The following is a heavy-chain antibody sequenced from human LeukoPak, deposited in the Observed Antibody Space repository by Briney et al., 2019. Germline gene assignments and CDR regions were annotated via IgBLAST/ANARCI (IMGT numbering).Heavy chain of an antibody. CDR3: ARVGWGDAAALPNWLAP. V-gene: IGHV4-39*07. Sequence: PSETLSLTCTVSGGSISSGSYYWGWIRQPPGTGLEWLANVYYNGNSAYNPSIRSRVTISIDTSKSQFSLRLNSVTAADTAVYYCARVGWGDAAALPNWLAPWGRGTLVTVSS. J-gene: IGHJ5*02. D-gene: IGHD6-6*01. CDR1: GGSISSGSYY. CDR2: VYYNGNS.